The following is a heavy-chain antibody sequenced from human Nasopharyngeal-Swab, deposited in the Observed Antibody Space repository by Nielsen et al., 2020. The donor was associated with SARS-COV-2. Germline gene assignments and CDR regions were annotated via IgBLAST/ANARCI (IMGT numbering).Heavy chain of an antibody. CDR1: GGTFSNHA. CDR2: IIPMLRTG. CDR3: ARDRGANWYAGAFDI. V-gene: IGHV1-69*13. Sequence: SVKVSCKASGGTFSNHAINWVRQAPGQGLEWMGGIIPMLRTGNYAQKFQGRVTITADESTSTAYIDLSSLSSEDTAVYYCARDRGANWYAGAFDIWGQGTTVTVSS. D-gene: IGHD1-1*01. J-gene: IGHJ3*02.